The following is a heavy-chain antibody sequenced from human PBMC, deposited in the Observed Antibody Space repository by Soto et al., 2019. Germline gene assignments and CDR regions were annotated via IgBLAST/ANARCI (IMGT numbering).Heavy chain of an antibody. J-gene: IGHJ6*02. V-gene: IGHV1-18*04. D-gene: IGHD5-18*01. CDR3: ARSTADTAPAYYYYGMDV. Sequence: GASVKVSCKASGYTFTSYGISWVRQAPGQGLERMGWISAYNGNTNYAQKLQGRVTMTTDTSTSTAYMELRSLRSDDTAVYYCARSTADTAPAYYYYGMDVWGQGTTVTVSS. CDR2: ISAYNGNT. CDR1: GYTFTSYG.